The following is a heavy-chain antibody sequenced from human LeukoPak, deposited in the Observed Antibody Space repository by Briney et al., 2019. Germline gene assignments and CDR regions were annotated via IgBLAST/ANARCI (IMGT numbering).Heavy chain of an antibody. V-gene: IGHV3-30*04. CDR1: GFTFSSYA. D-gene: IGHD6-19*01. J-gene: IGHJ1*01. CDR2: ISYDGSNK. Sequence: GGSLRLSCAASGFTFSSYAMHWVRQAPGKGLEWVAVISYDGSNKYYADSVKGRFTISRDNSKNTLYLQMNSLRAEDTAVYYCAKDPTVAGTAEYFHHWGQGTLVTVSS. CDR3: AKDPTVAGTAEYFHH.